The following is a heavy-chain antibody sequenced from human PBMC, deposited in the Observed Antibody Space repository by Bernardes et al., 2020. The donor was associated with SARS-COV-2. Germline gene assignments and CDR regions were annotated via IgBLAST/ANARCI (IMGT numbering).Heavy chain of an antibody. J-gene: IGHJ6*02. CDR3: ARGVLRFLEWLSALGYYYGMDV. CDR1: GGSISYYY. D-gene: IGHD3-3*01. CDR2: VYYNGNT. V-gene: IGHV4-59*12. Sequence: SETLSLTCTVSGGSISYYYWNWIRQSPGKGLEWIGYVYYNGNTKYNPSVQSPLTISRDNAKNSLYLQMNSLRAEDTAVYYCARGVLRFLEWLSALGYYYGMDVWGQGTTVTVSS.